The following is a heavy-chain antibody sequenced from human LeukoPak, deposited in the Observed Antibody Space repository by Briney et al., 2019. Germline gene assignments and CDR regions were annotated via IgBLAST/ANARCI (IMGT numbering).Heavy chain of an antibody. D-gene: IGHD1-1*01. J-gene: IGHJ4*02. CDR2: ISHDSADI. V-gene: IGHV3-48*02. Sequence: PGGSLRLSCVAPGLTFSSYWMNWVRQAPGKGLEWVSHISHDSADIQYADSVKGRFTITRDNAKNSLYLQMNSLRDEDTAVYYCVSDLDWTFDYWGQGTLVTVSS. CDR3: VSDLDWTFDY. CDR1: GLTFSSYW.